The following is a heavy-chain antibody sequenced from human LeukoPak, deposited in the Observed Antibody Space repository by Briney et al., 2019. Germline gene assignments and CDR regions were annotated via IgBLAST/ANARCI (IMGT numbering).Heavy chain of an antibody. CDR2: ISGSGDNT. V-gene: IGHV3-23*01. Sequence: GGSLRLSCAASGFTFDNYGMTWVRQVPGKGLELVAAISGSGDNTHSADSVKGRFTISRDNSKNTLYLEMNSLRAEDTAIYYCAKLAHGWYDFTYFDYWGQGTLVTVSS. CDR3: AKLAHGWYDFTYFDY. D-gene: IGHD6-19*01. J-gene: IGHJ4*02. CDR1: GFTFDNYG.